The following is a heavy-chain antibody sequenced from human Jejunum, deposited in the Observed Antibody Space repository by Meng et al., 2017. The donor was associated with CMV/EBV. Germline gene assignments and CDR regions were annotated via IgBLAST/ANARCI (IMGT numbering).Heavy chain of an antibody. Sequence: SISSSNWWSWVRQPPGKGLEWIGEFSHSGSTNYNPSLKSRVTISVDKSKNQFSLKLSSVTAADTAVYYCARGNLGYCSSTSCLPDHWGQGTLVTVSS. D-gene: IGHD2-2*01. CDR2: FSHSGST. J-gene: IGHJ4*02. V-gene: IGHV4-4*02. CDR1: SISSSNW. CDR3: ARGNLGYCSSTSCLPDH.